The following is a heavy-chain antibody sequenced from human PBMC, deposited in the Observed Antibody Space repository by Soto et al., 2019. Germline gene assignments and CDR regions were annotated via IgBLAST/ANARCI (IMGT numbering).Heavy chain of an antibody. CDR3: ARVPQNKASLYIVVVPAASDAFDI. CDR2: ISAYNGNT. J-gene: IGHJ3*02. CDR1: GYTFTSYG. V-gene: IGHV1-18*01. D-gene: IGHD2-2*01. Sequence: ASVKVSCKASGYTFTSYGISWVRQAPGQGPEWMGWISAYNGNTNYAQKLQGRVTTTTDTSTSTAYMELRSLRSDDTAVYYCARVPQNKASLYIVVVPAASDAFDIWGQGTMVTVSS.